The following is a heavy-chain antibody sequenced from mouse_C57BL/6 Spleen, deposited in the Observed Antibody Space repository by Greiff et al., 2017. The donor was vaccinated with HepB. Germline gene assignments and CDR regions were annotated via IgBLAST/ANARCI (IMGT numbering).Heavy chain of an antibody. CDR1: GYTFTDYY. V-gene: IGHV1-26*01. Sequence: VQLQQSGPELVKPGASVKISCKASGYTFTDYYMNWVKQSHGKSLEWIGDINPNNGGTSYNQKFKGKATLTVDKSSSTAYMELRSLTSEDSAVYYCARTTVAYFDYWGQGTTLTVSS. CDR2: INPNNGGT. CDR3: ARTTVAYFDY. D-gene: IGHD1-1*01. J-gene: IGHJ2*01.